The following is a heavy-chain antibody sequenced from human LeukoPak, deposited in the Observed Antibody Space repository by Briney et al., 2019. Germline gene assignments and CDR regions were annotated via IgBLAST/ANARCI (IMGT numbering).Heavy chain of an antibody. CDR1: GGSISSYY. Sequence: SETLSLTCTVSGGSISSYYWSWIRQPAGKGLEWIGRIYSTGSTNYNPSLKSRVTMSVDTSKNQFSLRLRPVTAADTAVYYCARQIASAGTAGFDFWGQGALVTVSS. J-gene: IGHJ4*02. D-gene: IGHD6-13*01. CDR3: ARQIASAGTAGFDF. CDR2: IYSTGST. V-gene: IGHV4-4*07.